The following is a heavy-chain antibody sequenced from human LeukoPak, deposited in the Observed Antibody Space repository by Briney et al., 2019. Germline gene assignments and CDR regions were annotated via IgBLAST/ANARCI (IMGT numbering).Heavy chain of an antibody. D-gene: IGHD6-19*01. CDR1: GYTFTSYG. CDR2: ISAYNGNT. Sequence: ASVKVSCKASGYTFTSYGISWVRQAPGQGLEWMGWISAYNGNTNYAQKFQGRVTMTRDTSTSTVYMELSSLRSEDTAVYYCARGGLGPRENFDYWGQGTLVTVSS. V-gene: IGHV1-18*01. J-gene: IGHJ4*02. CDR3: ARGGLGPRENFDY.